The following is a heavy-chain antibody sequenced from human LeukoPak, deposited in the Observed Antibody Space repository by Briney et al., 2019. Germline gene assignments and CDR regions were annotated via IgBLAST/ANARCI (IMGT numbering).Heavy chain of an antibody. D-gene: IGHD6-6*01. CDR2: IYYSGST. Sequence: SETLSLTCTVSGGSISSSSYYWGWIRQPPGKGLEWIGSIYYSGSTYYYPSLKSRVTISVDTSKYHFSLKLSSVTAADTAVYYCARRYSSSSPFDYWGQGTLVTVSS. J-gene: IGHJ4*02. CDR1: GGSISSSSYY. CDR3: ARRYSSSSPFDY. V-gene: IGHV4-39*02.